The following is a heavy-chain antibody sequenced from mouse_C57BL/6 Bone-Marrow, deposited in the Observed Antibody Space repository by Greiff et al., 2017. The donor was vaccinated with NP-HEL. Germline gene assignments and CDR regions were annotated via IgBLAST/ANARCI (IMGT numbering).Heavy chain of an antibody. CDR1: GYTFTDYN. J-gene: IGHJ2*01. CDR3: ARAPITTVVATGYFDY. D-gene: IGHD1-1*01. CDR2: INPNNGGT. Sequence: VQLKQSGPELVKPGASVKIPCKASGYTFTDYNMDWVKQSHGKSLEWIGDINPNNGGTIYNQKFKGKATLTVDKSSSTAYMELRSLTSEDTAVYYCARAPITTVVATGYFDYWGQGTTLTVSS. V-gene: IGHV1-18*01.